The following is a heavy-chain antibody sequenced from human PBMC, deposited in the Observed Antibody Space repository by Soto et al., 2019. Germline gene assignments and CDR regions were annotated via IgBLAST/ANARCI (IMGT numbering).Heavy chain of an antibody. CDR2: IKQDGSEK. J-gene: IGHJ6*02. CDR3: ARVVPFGMGFLEWLLPWSPNYYYYGMDV. D-gene: IGHD3-3*01. Sequence: PGGSLRLSCAASGFTFSSYWMSWVRQAPGKGLEWVANIKQDGSEKYYVDSVKGRFTISRDNAKNSLYLQMNSLRAEDTAVYYCARVVPFGMGFLEWLLPWSPNYYYYGMDVWGQGTTVTVSS. V-gene: IGHV3-7*05. CDR1: GFTFSSYW.